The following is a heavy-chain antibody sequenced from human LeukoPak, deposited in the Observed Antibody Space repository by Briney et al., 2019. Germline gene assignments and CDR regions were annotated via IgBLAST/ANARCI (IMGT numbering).Heavy chain of an antibody. Sequence: GGSLRLSCAISGLTSHDYAMTWVRQAPGKGLEWVSTIVGDSSKTYYAASVRGRFSISRDNSSYVLFLHMNSLRAEDTAIYYCAKQPYNYYYLDVWGNGTTVTISS. CDR2: IVGDSSKT. CDR3: AKQPYNYYYLDV. CDR1: GLTSHDYA. D-gene: IGHD1-14*01. J-gene: IGHJ6*03. V-gene: IGHV3-23*01.